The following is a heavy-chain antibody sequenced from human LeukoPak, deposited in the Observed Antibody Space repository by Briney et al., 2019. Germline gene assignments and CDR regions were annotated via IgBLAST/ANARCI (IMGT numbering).Heavy chain of an antibody. CDR3: AREGIAVADDAFDI. J-gene: IGHJ3*02. CDR2: ISGSSSHT. D-gene: IGHD6-19*01. Sequence: PGGSLRLSCAASGFTFSDYYMSWIRQAPGQGLEWVSYISGSSSHTNYAGSVKGRFTISRDIAKNSLYLQMNSLRAEDTAVYYCAREGIAVADDAFDIWGQGTMVTVSS. CDR1: GFTFSDYY. V-gene: IGHV3-11*05.